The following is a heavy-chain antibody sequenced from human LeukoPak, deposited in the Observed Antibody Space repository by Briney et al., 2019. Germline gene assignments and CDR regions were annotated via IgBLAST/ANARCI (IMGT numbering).Heavy chain of an antibody. V-gene: IGHV4-61*01. Sequence: PSETLSLTCAVSGYPINNAYYWSWIRQPPGKGLEWIGYIYYSGSTNYNPSLKSRVTISVDTSKNQFSLKLSSVTAADTAVYYCARSIFGMATDYFDYWGQGALVTVSS. D-gene: IGHD3-3*01. CDR1: GYPINNAYY. CDR2: IYYSGST. CDR3: ARSIFGMATDYFDY. J-gene: IGHJ4*02.